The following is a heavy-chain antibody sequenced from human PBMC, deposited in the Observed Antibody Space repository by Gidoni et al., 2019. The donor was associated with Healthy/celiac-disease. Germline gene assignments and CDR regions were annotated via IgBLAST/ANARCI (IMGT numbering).Heavy chain of an antibody. CDR1: GFTFSRYP. D-gene: IGHD3-22*01. CDR3: AKASPRDYYDSSGHFDY. Sequence: EVQLLESGGGLVQPGGSLRLSCAASGFTFSRYPMSWVRQAPGKGLECVSAISGSGGSTYYADSVKGRFTISRDNSKNTLYLQMNSLRAEDTAVYYCAKASPRDYYDSSGHFDYWGQGTLVTVSS. V-gene: IGHV3-23*01. J-gene: IGHJ4*02. CDR2: ISGSGGST.